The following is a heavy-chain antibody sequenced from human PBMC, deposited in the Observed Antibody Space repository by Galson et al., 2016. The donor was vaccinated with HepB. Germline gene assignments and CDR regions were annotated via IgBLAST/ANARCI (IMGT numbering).Heavy chain of an antibody. CDR3: ARDNCTCGSCFPYYYSGMDV. V-gene: IGHV3-33*08. CDR2: IWYDGTNN. J-gene: IGHJ6*04. CDR1: GFSFSTSV. D-gene: IGHD2-15*01. Sequence: SLRLSCAASGFSFSTSVMHWVRQAPGKGLEWVAVIWYDGTNNYYVDSVKGRFTISRDNSKSTLYLRMTNRRVEETAVYFCARDNCTCGSCFPYYYSGMDVWGKGTTVTVSS.